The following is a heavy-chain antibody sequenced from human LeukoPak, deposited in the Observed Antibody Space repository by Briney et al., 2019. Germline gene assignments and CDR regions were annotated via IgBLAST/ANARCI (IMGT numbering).Heavy chain of an antibody. J-gene: IGHJ4*02. CDR1: GFTFSSYG. D-gene: IGHD6-19*01. CDR3: AKDRTWGIAVPSSDY. Sequence: SGRSLRLSCAASGFTFSSYGMHWVRQAPGKGLEWVAVIWYDGSNKYYADSVKGRFTISRDNSKNTLYLQMNSLRADDTAVYYCAKDRTWGIAVPSSDYWGQGTLVTVSS. CDR2: IWYDGSNK. V-gene: IGHV3-33*06.